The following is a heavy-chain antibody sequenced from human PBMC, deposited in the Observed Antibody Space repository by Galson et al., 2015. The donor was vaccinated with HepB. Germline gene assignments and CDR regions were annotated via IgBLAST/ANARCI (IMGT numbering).Heavy chain of an antibody. V-gene: IGHV1-46*01. CDR2: INPSGGST. D-gene: IGHD4-23*01. CDR1: GSTFTSYY. Sequence: SVKVSCKASGSTFTSYYMHWVRQAPGQGLEWMGIINPSGGSTSYAQKFQGRVTMTKDTSTSTVYMGLSSLRSEDTAVYYCARDRDYGGNWGYNWFDPWGQGTLVTVSS. CDR3: ARDRDYGGNWGYNWFDP. J-gene: IGHJ5*02.